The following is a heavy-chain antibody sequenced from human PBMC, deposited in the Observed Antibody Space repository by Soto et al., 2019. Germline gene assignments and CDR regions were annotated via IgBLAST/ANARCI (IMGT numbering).Heavy chain of an antibody. J-gene: IGHJ6*02. CDR3: AKDMMQRYYYYYGMDV. D-gene: IGHD1-1*01. Sequence: GGSLRLSCAASGFTFDDYAMHWVRQAPGKGLEWVSGISWNSGSIGYADSVKGRFTISRDNAKNSLYLQMNSLRAEDTALYYCAKDMMQRYYYYYGMDVWGQGTTVTVSS. V-gene: IGHV3-9*01. CDR1: GFTFDDYA. CDR2: ISWNSGSI.